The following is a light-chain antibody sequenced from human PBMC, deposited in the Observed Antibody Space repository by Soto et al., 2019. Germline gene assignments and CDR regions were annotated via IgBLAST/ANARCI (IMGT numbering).Light chain of an antibody. CDR2: EVS. CDR3: CSYAGSSTYV. Sequence: QSVLTQPASVSGSPGQAITISCTGTRSDVGGYNLVSWYQQHPGKAPKLMIYEVSKRPSGVSNRFSGSKSGNTASLTISWLQAEDEADYYCCSYAGSSTYVFGTGTKVTVL. J-gene: IGLJ1*01. CDR1: RSDVGGYNL. V-gene: IGLV2-23*02.